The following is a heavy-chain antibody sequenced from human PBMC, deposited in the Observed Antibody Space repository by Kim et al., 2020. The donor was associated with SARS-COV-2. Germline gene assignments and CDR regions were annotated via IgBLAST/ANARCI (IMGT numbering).Heavy chain of an antibody. CDR3: ASPPRGTAMVTSGY. CDR1: GFTFSSYA. V-gene: IGHV3-23*01. CDR2: ISGSGGST. J-gene: IGHJ4*02. Sequence: GGSLRLSCAASGFTFSSYAMSWVRQAPGKGLEWVSAISGSGGSTYYADSVKGRFTISRDNSKNTLYLQMNSLRAEDTAVYYCASPPRGTAMVTSGYWGQGTLVTVSS. D-gene: IGHD5-18*01.